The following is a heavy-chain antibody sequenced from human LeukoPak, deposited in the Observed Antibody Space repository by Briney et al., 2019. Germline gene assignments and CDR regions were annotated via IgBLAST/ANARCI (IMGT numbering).Heavy chain of an antibody. V-gene: IGHV4-39*07. J-gene: IGHJ4*02. D-gene: IGHD2-2*01. CDR3: ARSPSYCSSTSCYGPQRTTYFDY. CDR2: IYYSGST. Sequence: SETLSLTCTVSGGSISSSSYYWGWIRQPPGKGLEWIGSIYYSGSTYYNPSLKSRVTISVDTSKNQFSLKLSSVTAADTAVYYCARSPSYCSSTSCYGPQRTTYFDYWGQGTLVTVSS. CDR1: GGSISSSSYY.